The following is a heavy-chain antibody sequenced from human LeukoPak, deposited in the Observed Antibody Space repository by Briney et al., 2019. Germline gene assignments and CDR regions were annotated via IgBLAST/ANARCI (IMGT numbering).Heavy chain of an antibody. CDR2: IYSGGST. CDR3: AIPIQEDAFDI. CDR1: GFTVSSNY. J-gene: IGHJ3*02. V-gene: IGHV3-66*01. Sequence: GGSLRLSCAASGFTVSSNYMSWVRQAPGKGLEWVSVIYSGGSTYYADSVKGRFTISRDNSKNTLYLQMNSLRAEDTAVYYCAIPIQEDAFDIWGQGTMVTVSP.